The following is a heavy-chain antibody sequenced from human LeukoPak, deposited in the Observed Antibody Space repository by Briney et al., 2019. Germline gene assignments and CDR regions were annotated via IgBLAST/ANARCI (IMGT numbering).Heavy chain of an antibody. Sequence: GASVKVSCKASGYTFTSYGISWVRQAPGHGLEWMGWIHPNSGGTNYAQKFQGRVTMTRDTSVNTAYMELNSLRSDDTAIYYCARDLYSSGELDYWGQGTLVTVSS. CDR1: GYTFTSYG. V-gene: IGHV1-2*02. CDR3: ARDLYSSGELDY. CDR2: IHPNSGGT. J-gene: IGHJ4*02. D-gene: IGHD6-19*01.